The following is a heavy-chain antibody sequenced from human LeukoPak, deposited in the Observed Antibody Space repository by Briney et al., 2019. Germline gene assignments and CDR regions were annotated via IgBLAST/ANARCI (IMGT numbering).Heavy chain of an antibody. CDR1: AYTLTELS. CDR3: ATGVIVVVPAAITYYGMDV. Sequence: GASVKVSCKVSAYTLTELSMHWVRQAPGKGLEWMGGFDPEDGETIYAQKFQGRVTMTEDTSTDTAYMELSSLRSEDTAVYYCATGVIVVVPAAITYYGMDVWGQGTTVTVSS. D-gene: IGHD2-2*01. J-gene: IGHJ6*02. CDR2: FDPEDGET. V-gene: IGHV1-24*01.